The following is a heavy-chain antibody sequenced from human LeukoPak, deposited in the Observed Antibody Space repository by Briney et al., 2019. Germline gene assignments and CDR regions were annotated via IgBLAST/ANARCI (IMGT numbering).Heavy chain of an antibody. CDR3: AKDGHLHCSSTSCQAWVDY. V-gene: IGHV3-30*02. J-gene: IGHJ4*02. Sequence: GGSLRLSCAASGFTFSSYGMHWVRQAPGKGLEWVAFIRYDGSNKYYADSVKGRFTISRDNFKNTLYLQMNSLRAEDTAVYYCAKDGHLHCSSTSCQAWVDYWGQGTLVTVSS. CDR2: IRYDGSNK. D-gene: IGHD2-2*01. CDR1: GFTFSSYG.